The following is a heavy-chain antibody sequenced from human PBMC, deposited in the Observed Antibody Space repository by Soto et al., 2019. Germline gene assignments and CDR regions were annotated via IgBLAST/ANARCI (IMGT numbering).Heavy chain of an antibody. Sequence: QLQLQESGPGLVKPSETLSLTCTVSGGSISSSSYYWGXXRQPPGKGMEWIGSIYYSGSTYYNPSLKGXXXXSXDXXXXXXXXXXXXXXXXXXXXXXXXXXXXXXXXXXXDYLDVWGKGTTVTVSS. CDR2: IYYSGST. CDR1: GGSISSSSYY. CDR3: XXXXXXXXXXXXDYLDV. V-gene: IGHV4-39*01. J-gene: IGHJ6*03.